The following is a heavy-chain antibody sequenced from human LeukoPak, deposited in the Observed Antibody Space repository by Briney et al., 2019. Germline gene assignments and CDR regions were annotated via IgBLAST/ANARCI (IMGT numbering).Heavy chain of an antibody. D-gene: IGHD3-22*01. CDR1: GGSISSYY. CDR2: IYTSGST. CDR3: ARDRYYYDSSGYLAFDI. Sequence: SETLSLTCTVSGGSISSYYWSWIRQPAGKGLEWIGRIYTSGSTNYNPSLKSRVTMSVDTSKNQFSLKLGSVTAADTVVYYCARDRYYYDSSGYLAFDIWGQGTMVTVSS. V-gene: IGHV4-4*07. J-gene: IGHJ3*02.